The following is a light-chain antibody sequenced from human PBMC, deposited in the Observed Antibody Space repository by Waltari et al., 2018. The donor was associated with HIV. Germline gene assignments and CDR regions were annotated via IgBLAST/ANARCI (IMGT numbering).Light chain of an antibody. V-gene: IGLV2-23*01. J-gene: IGLJ2*01. CDR2: DAS. CDR3: CSYAGSSTVV. CDR1: SSDVGGYNY. Sequence: QSALTQPASVSGSPGQSITISCTGTSSDVGGYNYVSWYQQHPGKAPKLMIYDASKRPSGVSNRFSGSKSGNTASLTISGLQAEDEADYYCCSYAGSSTVVFGGGTKLTVL.